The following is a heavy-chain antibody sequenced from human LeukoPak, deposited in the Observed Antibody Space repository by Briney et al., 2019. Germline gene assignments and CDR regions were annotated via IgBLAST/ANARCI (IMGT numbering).Heavy chain of an antibody. Sequence: SETLSLTCAVSGTSISSSNYYWGWVRQSPGKGLEWIGNIYSSGNTYYNASLKSRVTISVDTSKNQFSLKLSSVTAADTAVYYCARKVPAAITSNWFDPWGQGTLVTVSS. CDR3: ARKVPAAITSNWFDP. D-gene: IGHD2-2*02. V-gene: IGHV4-39*07. CDR2: IYSSGNT. CDR1: GTSISSSNYY. J-gene: IGHJ5*02.